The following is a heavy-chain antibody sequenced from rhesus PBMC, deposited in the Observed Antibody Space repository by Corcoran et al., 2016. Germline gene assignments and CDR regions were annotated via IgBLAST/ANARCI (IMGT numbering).Heavy chain of an antibody. J-gene: IGHJ6*01. CDR2: IYGSSTST. CDR1: GCSIRDSYR. V-gene: IGHV4S10*01. D-gene: IGHD4-29*01. Sequence: QVQLQESGPGVVKPSETLSLTCAVSGCSIRDSYRWSGIRQPPGKGLEWIGYIYGSSTSTNYNPSLKSRVTISKDTSKNQFSLKLSSVTAADTAVYYCARGTVAYYGLDSWGQGVVVTVSS. CDR3: ARGTVAYYGLDS.